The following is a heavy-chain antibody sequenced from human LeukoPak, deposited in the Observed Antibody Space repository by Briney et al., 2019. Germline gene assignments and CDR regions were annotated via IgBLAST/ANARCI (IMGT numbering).Heavy chain of an antibody. Sequence: SETLSLTCTVSGGSISSYYWSWIRQPAGKGLEWIGRIYTSGSTNYNPSLKSRVTMSVDTSKNQFSLKLSSVTAADTAVYYCARDITSSGWYYLSWFDPWGQGTLVTVSS. CDR1: GGSISSYY. V-gene: IGHV4-4*07. CDR2: IYTSGST. D-gene: IGHD6-19*01. CDR3: ARDITSSGWYYLSWFDP. J-gene: IGHJ5*02.